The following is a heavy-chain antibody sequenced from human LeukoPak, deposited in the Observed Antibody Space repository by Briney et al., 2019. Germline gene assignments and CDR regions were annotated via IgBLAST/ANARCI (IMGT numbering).Heavy chain of an antibody. CDR3: ARDLGYFGSGSYLGWFDP. CDR2: IYYSGST. J-gene: IGHJ5*02. Sequence: SETLSLTCTVSGGSISNHYWTWIRRPPGKGLEWTGHIYYSGSTTYNPSLRSRVTISVDTSKNQFSLKLSSVTPADTAAYYCARDLGYFGSGSYLGWFDPWGQGTLVTVSS. D-gene: IGHD3-10*01. CDR1: GGSISNHY. V-gene: IGHV4-59*11.